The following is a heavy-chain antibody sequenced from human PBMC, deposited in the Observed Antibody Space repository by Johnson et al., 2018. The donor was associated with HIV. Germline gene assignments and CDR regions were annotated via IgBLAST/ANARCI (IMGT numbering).Heavy chain of an antibody. CDR2: ISYDGSNK. J-gene: IGHJ3*02. Sequence: VQLVESGGGVVQPGRSLRLSCAASGFTFSSYAMHWVRQAPGKGLEWVAVISYDGSNKYYADSVKGRFTISRDNSKNTLYLQMNSLRAEDTAVYYCAKAYSSSPGAFDIWGQGTMVTVSS. V-gene: IGHV3-30*04. D-gene: IGHD6-13*01. CDR1: GFTFSSYA. CDR3: AKAYSSSPGAFDI.